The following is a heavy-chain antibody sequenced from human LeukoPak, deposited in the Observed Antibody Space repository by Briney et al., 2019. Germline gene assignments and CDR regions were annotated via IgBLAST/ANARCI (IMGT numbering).Heavy chain of an antibody. V-gene: IGHV3-23*01. CDR2: ISGSSGST. CDR1: GFAFSSYG. Sequence: GGSLRLSCAASGFAFSSYGMSWVRQAPGKGLEWVSTISGSSGSTYYADSVKGRFTISRDSSKNTLSLQMNSLRAEDTAVYYCAKDLGRYVERISMVRGPPPYENWFQGTLVTVSS. D-gene: IGHD3-10*01. CDR3: AKDLGRYVERISMVRGPPPYEN. J-gene: IGHJ4*02.